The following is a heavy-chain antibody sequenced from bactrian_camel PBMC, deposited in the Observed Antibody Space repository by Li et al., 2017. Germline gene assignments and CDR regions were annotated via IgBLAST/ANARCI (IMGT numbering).Heavy chain of an antibody. V-gene: IGHV3S55*01. Sequence: HVQLVESGGGSVQAGGSLRISCVTSGFTFGDFCMGWFRQVPGEEREGVAGIRSDGRSYYIDSVKGRFTISKDNAKNTLYLQLDSLKNEDTAMYYCAQSMSWVLGADFEYWGQGTQVTVS. CDR3: AQSMSWVLGADFEY. J-gene: IGHJ6*01. CDR2: IRSDGRS. D-gene: IGHD5*01. CDR1: GFTFGDFC.